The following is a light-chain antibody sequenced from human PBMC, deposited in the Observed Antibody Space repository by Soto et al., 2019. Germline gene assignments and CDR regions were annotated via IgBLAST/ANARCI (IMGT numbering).Light chain of an antibody. J-gene: IGLJ2*01. V-gene: IGLV2-14*01. Sequence: QSALTQPASVSGSPGQSITISCTGTSSDVGGYNYVSWYQQHPGKAPKLMIYDVSNRPSGVSNRFSGSKSSNTASLTISGLQAEDEADYYCSSYTSSNTLHVLFGGGTQLTVL. CDR1: SSDVGGYNY. CDR2: DVS. CDR3: SSYTSSNTLHVL.